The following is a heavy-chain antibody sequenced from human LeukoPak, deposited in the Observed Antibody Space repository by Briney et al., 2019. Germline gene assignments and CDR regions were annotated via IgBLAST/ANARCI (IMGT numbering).Heavy chain of an antibody. CDR3: ARVSLLATIPQWFDY. Sequence: SGGSLRLSCAASGFTFSSYSMNWVRQAPGKGLEWVSSISSSSSYIYYADSVKGRFIISRDNAKNSLYLQMNSLRAEDTAVYYCARVSLLATIPQWFDYWGQGTLVTVSS. V-gene: IGHV3-21*01. D-gene: IGHD5-12*01. J-gene: IGHJ4*02. CDR1: GFTFSSYS. CDR2: ISSSSSYI.